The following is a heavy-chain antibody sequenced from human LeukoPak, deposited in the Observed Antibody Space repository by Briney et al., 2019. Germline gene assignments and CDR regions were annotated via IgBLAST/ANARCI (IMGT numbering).Heavy chain of an antibody. D-gene: IGHD3-3*01. Sequence: GGSLRLSCTGSGFIFNNYAMSWVRQAPGKGLEWVSEVSDSGGTTYYADSVKGRFTISRDNSKNTLYLQMNSLRAEDTAVYYCAKDCFDFWSRNWFDPWGQGTLVTVSS. V-gene: IGHV3-23*01. CDR3: AKDCFDFWSRNWFDP. CDR1: GFIFNNYA. J-gene: IGHJ5*02. CDR2: VSDSGGTT.